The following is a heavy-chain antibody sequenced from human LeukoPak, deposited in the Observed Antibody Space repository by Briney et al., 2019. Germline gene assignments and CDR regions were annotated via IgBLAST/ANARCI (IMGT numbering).Heavy chain of an antibody. CDR3: ARGVDSAIDW. J-gene: IGHJ4*02. D-gene: IGHD3-9*01. CDR2: INGDGRDK. Sequence: GGSLRLSCAASGFTFSSYCMSWVRQAPGKGLEWVANINGDGRDKYYVGSVRGRFTISRDNADNALYLQMNSLRAEDTALYYCARGVDSAIDWWGQGTLVTVSS. CDR1: GFTFSSYC. V-gene: IGHV3-7*01.